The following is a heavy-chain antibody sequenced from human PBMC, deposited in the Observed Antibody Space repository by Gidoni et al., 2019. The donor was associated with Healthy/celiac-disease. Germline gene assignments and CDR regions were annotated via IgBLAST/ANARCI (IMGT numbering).Heavy chain of an antibody. Sequence: VQSQVQLVQSGAEVKVSCKASGGTFSSYAISWVRQAPGQGLEWMGRIIPILGIANYAQKFQGRVTITADKSTSTAYMERSSLRSEDTAVYYCARESSPYYGSVWGQGTLVTVSS. V-gene: IGHV1-69*04. CDR3: ARESSPYYGSV. CDR2: IIPILGIA. J-gene: IGHJ4*02. CDR1: GGTFSSYA. D-gene: IGHD3-10*01.